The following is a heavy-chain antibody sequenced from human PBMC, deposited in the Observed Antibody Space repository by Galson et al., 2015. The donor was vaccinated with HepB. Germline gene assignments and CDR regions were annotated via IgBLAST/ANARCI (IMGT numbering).Heavy chain of an antibody. CDR1: GFAFNTYS. J-gene: IGHJ4*02. V-gene: IGHV3-74*01. D-gene: IGHD1-26*01. CDR3: AGGYSGSHDVVY. Sequence: SLRLSCAASGFAFNTYSMHWVRQVPGRGLVWLSCINTIGSSIIYADSVKGRFTISRDNARNTLYLQMNSLRADDTAVYYCAGGYSGSHDVVYWGQVTLVTVSS. CDR2: INTIGSSI.